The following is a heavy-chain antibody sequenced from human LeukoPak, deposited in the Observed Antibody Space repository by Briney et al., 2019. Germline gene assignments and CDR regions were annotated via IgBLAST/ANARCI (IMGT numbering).Heavy chain of an antibody. CDR1: GFTFSSYG. J-gene: IGHJ4*02. CDR3: ARGLYYYGSGSIPYFDY. CDR2: ISYDESNK. D-gene: IGHD3-10*01. V-gene: IGHV3-30*03. Sequence: GGSLRLSCAASGFTFSSYGMHWVRQAPGKGLEWVAVISYDESNKYYVDSVKGRFTISRENSKNTLYLQMNSLRAEDTAVYYCARGLYYYGSGSIPYFDYWGQGTLVTVSS.